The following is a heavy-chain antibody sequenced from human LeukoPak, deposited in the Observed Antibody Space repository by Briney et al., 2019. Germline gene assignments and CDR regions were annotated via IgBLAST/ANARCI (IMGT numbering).Heavy chain of an antibody. CDR2: INPNDGDT. V-gene: IGHV1-2*02. D-gene: IGHD1-26*01. J-gene: IGHJ4*02. CDR1: GYTFTDYY. Sequence: GASVKGSCKASGYTFTDYYMHWVQQAPGQGFEWMGWINPNDGDTNYAQKFQGRVTMTRDTSISTAHMEVGRLRSDDTAVYYCARDLMAGSGSYYPSGHYWGQGTLVTGSS. CDR3: ARDLMAGSGSYYPSGHY.